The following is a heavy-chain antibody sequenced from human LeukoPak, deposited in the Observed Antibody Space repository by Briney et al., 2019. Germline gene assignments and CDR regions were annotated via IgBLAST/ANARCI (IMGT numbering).Heavy chain of an antibody. CDR2: IIPIFGTA. V-gene: IGHV1-69*13. CDR1: EYTIRNYY. Sequence: ASVKVSCKASEYTIRNYYMHWVRQAPGQGLEWMGGIIPIFGTANYAQKFQGRVTITADESTSTAYMELSSLRSEDTAVYYCARDGDGIAVAGTIYWGQGTLVTVSS. D-gene: IGHD6-19*01. CDR3: ARDGDGIAVAGTIY. J-gene: IGHJ4*02.